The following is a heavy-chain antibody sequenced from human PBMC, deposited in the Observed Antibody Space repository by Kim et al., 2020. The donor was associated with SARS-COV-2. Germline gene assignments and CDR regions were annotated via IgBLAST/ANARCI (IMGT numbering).Heavy chain of an antibody. V-gene: IGHV4-39*07. D-gene: IGHD4-17*01. CDR2: IYYSGST. J-gene: IGHJ4*02. Sequence: SETLSLTCTVSGGSINSSSYYWGWLRQPPGKGLEWIGSIYYSGSTYYNPSLKGRVTISVDTSKNQFSLKLSSVTAADTAVYYCARDPLYGDYGGYWGQGTLVTVSS. CDR1: GGSINSSSYY. CDR3: ARDPLYGDYGGY.